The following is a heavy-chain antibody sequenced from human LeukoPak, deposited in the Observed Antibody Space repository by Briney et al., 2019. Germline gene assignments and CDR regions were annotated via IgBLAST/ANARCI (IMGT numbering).Heavy chain of an antibody. CDR2: INPNSGGT. Sequence: ASVKVSCKASGYTFTGYYMHWVRQAPGHGLEWMGWINPNSGGTNYAQKFQGRVTMTRDTSISTAYMELSRLRSDDTAVYYCARAGYSSSWYPDFDYWGQGTLVTVSS. J-gene: IGHJ4*02. D-gene: IGHD6-13*01. CDR3: ARAGYSSSWYPDFDY. V-gene: IGHV1-2*02. CDR1: GYTFTGYY.